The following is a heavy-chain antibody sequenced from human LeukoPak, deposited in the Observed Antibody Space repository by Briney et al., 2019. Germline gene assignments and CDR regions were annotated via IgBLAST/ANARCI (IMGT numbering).Heavy chain of an antibody. V-gene: IGHV3-30-3*01. CDR2: ISYDGSNK. D-gene: IGHD2/OR15-2a*01. J-gene: IGHJ4*02. CDR3: AREFPTRIFGY. Sequence: PGRSLRLSCAASGFTFSSYAMHWVRQAPGKGLEWVAVISYDGSNKYYADSVKGRFTISRDNSKNTLYLQMNSLRAEDTAVYYCAREFPTRIFGYWGQGTLVTVSS. CDR1: GFTFSSYA.